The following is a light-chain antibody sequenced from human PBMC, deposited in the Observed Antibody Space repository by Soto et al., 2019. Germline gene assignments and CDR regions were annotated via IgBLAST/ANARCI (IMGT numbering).Light chain of an antibody. V-gene: IGKV3-15*01. J-gene: IGKJ2*01. CDR2: GAS. CDR3: QQYNNWPPPMYT. CDR1: QSVSSN. Sequence: EIVMTKSPATLSVSPGERATLSCRASQSVSSNLAWYQQKPGQAPRLLIYGASTRATGIPARFSGSGSGTEFTLTISSLQSEDFAVYYCQQYNNWPPPMYTFGQGTKLEIK.